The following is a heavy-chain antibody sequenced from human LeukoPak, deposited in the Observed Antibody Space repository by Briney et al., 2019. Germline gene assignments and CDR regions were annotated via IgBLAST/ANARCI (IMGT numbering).Heavy chain of an antibody. Sequence: GGSLKLSCAASGFTFSSYDMHWVRQAPGKGLEWMACISHDGSNKYYADYVKGRFTISRDNSKNTLYLQMNSLRAEDTAVYYCARGGVVGATLGWFDPWGQGTLVTVSS. J-gene: IGHJ5*02. D-gene: IGHD1-26*01. CDR1: GFTFSSYD. CDR3: ARGGVVGATLGWFDP. CDR2: ISHDGSNK. V-gene: IGHV3-30*02.